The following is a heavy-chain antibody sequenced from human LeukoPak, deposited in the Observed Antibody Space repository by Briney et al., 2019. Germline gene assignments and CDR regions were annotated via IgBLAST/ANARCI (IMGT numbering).Heavy chain of an antibody. CDR2: IRSKTEGETK. J-gene: IGHJ5*02. CDR1: RITCRNAL. CDR3: TTDFTRIGGFDP. Sequence: GGSLRLSCAVSRITCRNALMSWVRQAPGKGLEWVARIRSKTEGETKEYAASVKGRFTISRDDSKNTLYLQMNSLKTEDTAVYYCTTDFTRIGGFDPWGQGTLVTVSS. D-gene: IGHD3-16*01. V-gene: IGHV3-15*01.